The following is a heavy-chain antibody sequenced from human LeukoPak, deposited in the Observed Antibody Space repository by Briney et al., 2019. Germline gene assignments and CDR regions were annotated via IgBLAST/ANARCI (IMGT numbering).Heavy chain of an antibody. CDR1: GYTFTSYD. CDR2: MNPSSGNT. Sequence: GASVKVSCKASGYTFTSYDINWVRQATGQGLEWMGWMNPSSGNTGYAQKFQGRVTITRNTSISTAYMELSSLRSEDTAVYYCARGRQFRRYYYDSSGYYIDYWGQGTLVTVSS. D-gene: IGHD3-22*01. CDR3: ARGRQFRRYYYDSSGYYIDY. J-gene: IGHJ4*02. V-gene: IGHV1-8*03.